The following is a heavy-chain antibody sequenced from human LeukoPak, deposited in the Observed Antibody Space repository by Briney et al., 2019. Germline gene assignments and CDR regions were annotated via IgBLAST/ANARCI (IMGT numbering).Heavy chain of an antibody. Sequence: NTSETLSLTCTVSGGSISSSNYYWGWIRQPPGKGLEWIGNIYYSGSTYYNPSLKSRVIISVDTSKNQFSLKLNSVTAADTAVYYCARSYCSSTSCYAGGYFQHWGQGTLVTVSS. CDR1: GGSISSSNYY. D-gene: IGHD2-2*01. J-gene: IGHJ1*01. V-gene: IGHV4-39*01. CDR3: ARSYCSSTSCYAGGYFQH. CDR2: IYYSGST.